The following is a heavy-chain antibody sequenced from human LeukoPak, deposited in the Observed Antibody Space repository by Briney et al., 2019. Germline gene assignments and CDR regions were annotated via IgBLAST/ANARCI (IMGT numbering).Heavy chain of an antibody. V-gene: IGHV1-2*06. CDR3: AREYCDSTSCYKDLGY. CDR1: AYTFTAYY. J-gene: IGHJ4*02. CDR2: INPNTGGT. D-gene: IGHD2/OR15-2a*01. Sequence: GASVKVSCKASAYTFTAYYIHWVRQAPGHGLEWIGRINPNTGGTNYAQNFQGRVTMTRDTSISTAYMELSSLRSDDTAVYYCAREYCDSTSCYKDLGYWGQGTLVTVSS.